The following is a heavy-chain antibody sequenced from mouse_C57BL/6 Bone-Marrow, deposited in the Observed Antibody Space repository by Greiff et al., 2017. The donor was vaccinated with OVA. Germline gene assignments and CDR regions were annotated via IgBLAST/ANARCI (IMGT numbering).Heavy chain of an antibody. D-gene: IGHD1-1*01. J-gene: IGHJ2*01. CDR2: INPNNGGT. CDR3: ARSLDYGSSQYYFDY. V-gene: IGHV1-18*01. CDR1: GYTFTDYN. Sequence: EVQLQQSGPELVKPGASVKIPCKASGYTFTDYNMDWVKQSHGKSLEWIGDINPNNGGTIYNQKFKGKATLTVDKSSSTAYIELRSLTSEDTAVYYCARSLDYGSSQYYFDYWGQGTTLTVSS.